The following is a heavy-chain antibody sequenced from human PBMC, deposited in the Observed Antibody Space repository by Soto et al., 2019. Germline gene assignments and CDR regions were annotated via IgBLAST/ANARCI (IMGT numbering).Heavy chain of an antibody. CDR3: TRDRMIKFGGVIGPADY. J-gene: IGHJ4*02. CDR2: ISAYNGNT. V-gene: IGHV1-18*01. D-gene: IGHD3-16*02. Sequence: GASVKVSCKASGYTFTSYGISWVRQAPGQGLEWMGWISAYNGNTNYAQKLQGRVTMTTDTSTSTAYMELRSLRSDDTAVYYSTRDRMIKFGGVIGPADYWGQGTLVTVSS. CDR1: GYTFTSYG.